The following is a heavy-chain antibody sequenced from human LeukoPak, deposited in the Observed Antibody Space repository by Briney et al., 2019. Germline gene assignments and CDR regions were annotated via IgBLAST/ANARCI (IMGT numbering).Heavy chain of an antibody. Sequence: SETLSLTCAVSGGSISSYYWSWIRQPPGKGLEWIGYVYYSGSIYYNPSLKSRVTMSVDTSRNQFSLKLSSVTAVDTAVYYCARRSYDSSGYRDGYFDLWGRGTLVTVSS. J-gene: IGHJ2*01. V-gene: IGHV4-59*04. CDR1: GGSISSYY. CDR3: ARRSYDSSGYRDGYFDL. D-gene: IGHD3-22*01. CDR2: VYYSGSI.